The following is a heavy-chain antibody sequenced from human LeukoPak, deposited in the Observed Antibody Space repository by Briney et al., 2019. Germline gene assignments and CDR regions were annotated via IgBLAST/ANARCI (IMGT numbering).Heavy chain of an antibody. V-gene: IGHV3-23*01. CDR2: ISGSGGNR. J-gene: IGHJ4*02. Sequence: GGSLRLSCAASGSTFSDYAMTWVRQAPGKGLEWVAGISGSGGNRNHADSVKGRFTISRDNSKNTLYLQMNSLRAEDTAVYYCAKESTRYSSPYWGQGTLVTVAS. CDR1: GSTFSDYA. CDR3: AKESTRYSSPY. D-gene: IGHD6-13*01.